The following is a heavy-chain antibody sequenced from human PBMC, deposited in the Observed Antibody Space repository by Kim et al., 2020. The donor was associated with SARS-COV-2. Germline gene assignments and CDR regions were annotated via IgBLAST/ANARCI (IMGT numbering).Heavy chain of an antibody. D-gene: IGHD3-22*01. V-gene: IGHV3-11*01. J-gene: IGHJ4*02. CDR3: ARARGMYYYDSSGL. CDR1: GFTFSDYY. Sequence: GGSLRLSCAASGFTFSDYYMSWIRQAPGKGLEWVSYISSSGSTIYYADSVKGRFTISRDNAKNSLYLQMNSPRAEDTAVYYCARARGMYYYDSSGLWGQGTLVTVSS. CDR2: ISSSGSTI.